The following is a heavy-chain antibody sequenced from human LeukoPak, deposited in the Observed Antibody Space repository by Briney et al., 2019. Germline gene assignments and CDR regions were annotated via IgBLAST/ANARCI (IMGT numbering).Heavy chain of an antibody. CDR3: AKDRIASPPQGRFDP. J-gene: IGHJ5*02. CDR1: GFTFRSYA. CDR2: ISGSGDSL. D-gene: IGHD2-15*01. V-gene: IGHV3-23*01. Sequence: GGSLRLSCAASGFTFRSYAMNWVRQAPGKGLEWVSGISGSGDSLYYAGSVKGRFTISRDNSQNTLYLHMNNLGAEDTAIYYCAKDRIASPPQGRFDPWGQGTQVTVSS.